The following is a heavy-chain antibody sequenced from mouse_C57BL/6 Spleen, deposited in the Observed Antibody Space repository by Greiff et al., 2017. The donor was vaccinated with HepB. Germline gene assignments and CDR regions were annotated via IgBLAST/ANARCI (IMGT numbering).Heavy chain of an antibody. CDR3: AKNGYDGGGFAY. V-gene: IGHV2-5*01. CDR1: GFSLTSYG. CDR2: IRRGGST. Sequence: VQLQQPGPGLVQPSQSLSITCTVSGFSLTSYGVHWVRQSPGKGLEWLGVIRRGGSTDYNAAFMSRLSITKDNSKSQVFFKMNSLQADDTAIYYCAKNGYDGGGFAYWGQGTLVTVSA. D-gene: IGHD2-2*01. J-gene: IGHJ3*01.